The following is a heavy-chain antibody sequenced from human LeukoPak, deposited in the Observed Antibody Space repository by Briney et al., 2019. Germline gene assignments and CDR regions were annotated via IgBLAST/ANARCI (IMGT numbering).Heavy chain of an antibody. CDR1: GFTVSSNY. CDR3: AKDPVPSVTNWFDP. Sequence: GGSLRLSCAASGFTVSSNYMSWVRQAPGKGLEWVSVIYSGGSTYYADSVKGRFTISRDNSKNTLYLQMNSLRAEDTAVYYCAKDPVPSVTNWFDPWGQGTLVTVSS. CDR2: IYSGGST. V-gene: IGHV3-53*01. J-gene: IGHJ5*02. D-gene: IGHD2-2*01.